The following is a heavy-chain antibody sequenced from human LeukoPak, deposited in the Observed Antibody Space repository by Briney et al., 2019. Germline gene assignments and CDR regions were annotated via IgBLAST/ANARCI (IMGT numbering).Heavy chain of an antibody. CDR3: ARRSYYFDY. D-gene: IGHD1-26*01. Sequence: SETLSLTCTVSGGSFSSYYWSWIRQPPGKGLEWIGEIYHSGGTNYNPSLKSRVTISVDKSKNQFSLKLSSVTAADTAVYYCARRSYYFDYWGQGTLVTVSS. CDR2: IYHSGGT. CDR1: GGSFSSYY. V-gene: IGHV4-59*12. J-gene: IGHJ4*02.